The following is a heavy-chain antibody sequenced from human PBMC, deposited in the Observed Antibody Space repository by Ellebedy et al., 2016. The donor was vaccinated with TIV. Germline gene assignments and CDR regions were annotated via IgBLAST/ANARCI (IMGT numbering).Heavy chain of an antibody. V-gene: IGHV3-7*04. CDR2: IKQDGSAK. CDR1: GFTFSSYW. J-gene: IGHJ2*01. Sequence: GGSLRLSXVASGFTFSSYWMHWVRQTPGKGLEWVANIKQDGSAKYYVDSVEGRFTISRDNAKNSLYLQMNSLRAEDTAVYYCARRYFDLWGRGTLVTVSS. CDR3: ARRYFDL.